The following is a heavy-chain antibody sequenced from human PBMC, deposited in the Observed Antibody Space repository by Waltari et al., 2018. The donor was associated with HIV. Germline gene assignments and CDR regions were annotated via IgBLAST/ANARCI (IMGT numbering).Heavy chain of an antibody. Sequence: EVQLVESGGGLVKPGGSLRLSCAASGLTFSSYSLNWVRQAPGNGLEWVSSISSSNYIYYADSVKGRFTIARDNAKNSLYLQMNSLRAEDTAVYYCARLLEWSIDYWGQGTLVTVSS. V-gene: IGHV3-21*01. J-gene: IGHJ4*02. CDR2: ISSSNYI. CDR1: GLTFSSYS. CDR3: ARLLEWSIDY. D-gene: IGHD3-3*01.